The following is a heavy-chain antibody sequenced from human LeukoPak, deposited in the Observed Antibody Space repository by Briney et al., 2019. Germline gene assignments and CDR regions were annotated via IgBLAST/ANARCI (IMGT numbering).Heavy chain of an antibody. J-gene: IGHJ5*02. CDR3: ARPPLGGFDP. CDR1: GFTFSTYI. CDR2: ISGTSSYI. V-gene: IGHV3-21*01. Sequence: GGSLRLSCAASGFTFSTYIMTWVRQAPGKGLEWVSSISGTSSYIYYADSVKGRFTISRDNAKNSLNLQMNSLRAEDTAIYYCARPPLGGFDPWGQGTLVTVSS.